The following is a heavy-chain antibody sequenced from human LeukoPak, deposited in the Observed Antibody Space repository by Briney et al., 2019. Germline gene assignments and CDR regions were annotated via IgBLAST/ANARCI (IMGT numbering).Heavy chain of an antibody. D-gene: IGHD3-22*01. J-gene: IGHJ4*02. Sequence: TGGSLRLSCTASGLTFSSYAMRWLRQAPGKGLEGVSVMNGRDGPTYYADSVKGRFTVSRDNSKNTLYLQMNSLRAEDTAVYYCANPNSSGFYFSIRFDYWGQGTLVTVSS. CDR2: MNGRDGPT. CDR1: GLTFSSYA. CDR3: ANPNSSGFYFSIRFDY. V-gene: IGHV3-23*01.